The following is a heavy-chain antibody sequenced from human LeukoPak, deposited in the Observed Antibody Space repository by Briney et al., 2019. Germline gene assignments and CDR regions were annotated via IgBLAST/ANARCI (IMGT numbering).Heavy chain of an antibody. D-gene: IGHD3-22*01. CDR3: ARRGNRDSRGYYLDSDY. CDR2: SRDKANSYTT. J-gene: IGHJ4*02. V-gene: IGHV3-72*01. Sequence: PGGSLRLSCAASGFTFSDHYMDWVRQAPGKGLEWVGRSRDKANSYTTEYAPSVKGRFIISRDDSKDLLYLQMNSLKIEDTAVYYCARRGNRDSRGYYLDSDYWGQGTLVTVSS. CDR1: GFTFSDHY.